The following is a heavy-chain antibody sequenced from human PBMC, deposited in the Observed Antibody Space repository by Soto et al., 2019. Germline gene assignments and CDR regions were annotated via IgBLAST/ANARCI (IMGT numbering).Heavy chain of an antibody. D-gene: IGHD6-19*01. V-gene: IGHV3-33*01. CDR3: ARDDIAGITVATYCLDV. CDR1: GFIFSNFG. J-gene: IGHJ6*02. Sequence: GGSLRFSCAASGFIFSNFGMHWVRQAPGKGLEWVAVIWYDGSTEYYADSLKGRFTISKDNSKNMLYLQMNSLRAEDTAVYYCARDDIAGITVATYCLDVWGQGTTVTVSS. CDR2: IWYDGSTE.